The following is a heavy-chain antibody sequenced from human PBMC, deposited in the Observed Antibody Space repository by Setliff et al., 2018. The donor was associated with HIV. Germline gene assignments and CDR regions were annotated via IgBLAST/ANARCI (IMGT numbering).Heavy chain of an antibody. CDR2: INPNSGGT. V-gene: IGHV1-2*06. Sequence: ASVKVSCKASGYTFIGYYIHWVRQAPGQGLEWMGRINPNSGGTNYAQKSQGRVTMTRDTSTTTANMELSRLGSDDTAVYYCATARFLESYPINAFDIWGQGTMVTVSS. CDR3: ATARFLESYPINAFDI. D-gene: IGHD3-3*01. CDR1: GYTFIGYY. J-gene: IGHJ3*02.